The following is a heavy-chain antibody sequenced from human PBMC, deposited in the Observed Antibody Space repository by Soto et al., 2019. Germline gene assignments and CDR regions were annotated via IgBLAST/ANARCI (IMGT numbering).Heavy chain of an antibody. CDR2: ISSSSSYI. D-gene: IGHD4-17*01. CDR1: GFTFSSYS. V-gene: IGHV3-21*01. J-gene: IGHJ4*02. CDR3: AREPYGDYPTYTFDY. Sequence: GGSLRLSCAASGFTFSSYSMNWVRQAPGKGLEWVSSISSSSSYIYYADSVKGRFTISRDNAKNSLYLQMNSLRAEDTAVYYCAREPYGDYPTYTFDYWGQGTLVTVSS.